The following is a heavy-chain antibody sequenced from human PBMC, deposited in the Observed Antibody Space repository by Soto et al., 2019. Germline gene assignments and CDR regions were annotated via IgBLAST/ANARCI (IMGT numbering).Heavy chain of an antibody. V-gene: IGHV3-74*01. J-gene: IGHJ4*02. Sequence: EVQLVESGGGLVQPGGSLRLSCAASGFTFSSYWMHWVRQAPGKGLEWVSRINSDGSSPSYADSVKGRFTISRDNAKNPLHLRLNGLRAEDTAVYSCARVVSYYVTSCSPRLVYYFDYWGQGTLVTVST. CDR1: GFTFSSYW. D-gene: IGHD3-22*01. CDR2: INSDGSSP. CDR3: ARVVSYYVTSCSPRLVYYFDY.